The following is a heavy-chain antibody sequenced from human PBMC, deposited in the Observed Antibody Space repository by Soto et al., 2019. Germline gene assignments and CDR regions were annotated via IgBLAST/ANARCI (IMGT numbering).Heavy chain of an antibody. D-gene: IGHD3-10*01. J-gene: IGHJ3*02. V-gene: IGHV3-30*18. Sequence: QVQLVESGGGVVQPGRSLRLSCAASGFTSSSFVIRWVRQAPGKGLEWLAVISSDGNNQYYADSVKGRFTISRDNSKNTLYLQVNSLRAEDTAVYFCAKERGVLDAFDMWGQGTMVTVSS. CDR1: GFTSSSFV. CDR2: ISSDGNNQ. CDR3: AKERGVLDAFDM.